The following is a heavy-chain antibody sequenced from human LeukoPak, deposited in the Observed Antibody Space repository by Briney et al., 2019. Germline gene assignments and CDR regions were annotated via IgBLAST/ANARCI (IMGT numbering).Heavy chain of an antibody. J-gene: IGHJ4*02. Sequence: GGSLRLSCVASGFMFSNYDMKWVRQAPGKGLEWISCVRTNGETTYCADSVKGRFSVSRDNAQNSLYLQMNNLRVEDTALYYCARRGPPDFDYWGPGTLVTVSS. CDR2: VRTNGETT. CDR3: ARRGPPDFDY. V-gene: IGHV3-48*03. CDR1: GFMFSNYD.